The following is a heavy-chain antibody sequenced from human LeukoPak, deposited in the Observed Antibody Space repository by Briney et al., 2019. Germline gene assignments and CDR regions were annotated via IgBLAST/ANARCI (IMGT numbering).Heavy chain of an antibody. Sequence: PGGSLRLSCAASGFTFSSYAMHWVRQAPGKGLEWVAVISYDGSNKYYADSVKGRFTISRDNSKNTLYLQMNSLRAEDTAVYYCASQELPHDAFDIWGQGTMVTVSS. CDR3: ASQELPHDAFDI. V-gene: IGHV3-30*04. CDR1: GFTFSSYA. CDR2: ISYDGSNK. J-gene: IGHJ3*02. D-gene: IGHD1-26*01.